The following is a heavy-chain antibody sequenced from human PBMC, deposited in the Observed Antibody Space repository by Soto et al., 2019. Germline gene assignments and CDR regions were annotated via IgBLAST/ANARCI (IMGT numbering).Heavy chain of an antibody. CDR2: IYYSGST. CDR3: ARDRSYYYGSGSYYAFDY. CDR1: GGSVSSGSYY. V-gene: IGHV4-61*01. Sequence: SETLSLTCTVSGGSVSSGSYYWSWIRQPPGKGLEWIGYIYYSGSTNYNPSLKSRVTISVDTSKNQFTLKLSSVTAADTAVYYCARDRSYYYGSGSYYAFDYWGQGTLVTVSS. J-gene: IGHJ4*02. D-gene: IGHD3-10*01.